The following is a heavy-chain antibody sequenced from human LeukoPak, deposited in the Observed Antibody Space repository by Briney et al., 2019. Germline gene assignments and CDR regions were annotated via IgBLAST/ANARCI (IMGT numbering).Heavy chain of an antibody. CDR2: ISSSGSTI. V-gene: IGHV3-11*04. CDR1: GFTFSAYY. CDR3: ARERLSAELPDY. D-gene: IGHD1-7*01. Sequence: PGGSLRLSCAASGFTFSAYYMSWIRQAPGKGLEWVSYISSSGSTIYYADSVKGRFTISRDNSKNTLYLQMNSLRAEDTAVYYCARERLSAELPDYWGQGTLVTVSS. J-gene: IGHJ4*02.